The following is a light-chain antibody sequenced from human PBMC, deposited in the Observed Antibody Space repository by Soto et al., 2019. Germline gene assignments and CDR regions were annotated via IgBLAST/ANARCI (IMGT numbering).Light chain of an antibody. V-gene: IGLV4-60*02. Sequence: QLVLTQSSSASASLGSSVKLTCTLSSGHSSYIIAWHQQQPGKAPRYLMKLEDTGIYNKGSGVPGRFSGSSSGADRYLTISNLQFEDEADYYCETWDRNTVVFGGGTKLTVL. CDR2: LEDTGIY. CDR3: ETWDRNTVV. CDR1: SGHSSYI. J-gene: IGLJ2*01.